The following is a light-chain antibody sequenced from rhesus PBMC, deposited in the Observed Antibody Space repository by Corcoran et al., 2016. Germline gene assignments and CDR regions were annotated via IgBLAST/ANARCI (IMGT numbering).Light chain of an antibody. J-gene: IGLJ1*01. V-gene: IGLV2-23*02. CDR2: EVT. Sequence: QAALTQPPSVSGSPGQSVTISCTGTSRDVGAYDYVSWYQHSPGPAPELMIYEVTERPSGVSDRFSDSKSGNTASLTSSGLQPEDEADYFCGAYAGNNAFIFGSGTRLTVL. CDR3: GAYAGNNAFI. CDR1: SRDVGAYDY.